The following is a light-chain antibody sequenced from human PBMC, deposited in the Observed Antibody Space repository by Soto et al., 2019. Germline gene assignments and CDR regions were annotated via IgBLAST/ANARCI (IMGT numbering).Light chain of an antibody. CDR2: EVS. V-gene: IGLV2-14*01. CDR3: SSYTSSGTQV. J-gene: IGLJ2*01. Sequence: QSALTQPASVSGSPGQSITISCTGTSSDVGGYNYVSWYQQHPGKAPKLTIYEVSNRPSGVSTRFSGSKSGNTASLTISGLQAEDEADYYCSSYTSSGTQVFGGGTQLTVL. CDR1: SSDVGGYNY.